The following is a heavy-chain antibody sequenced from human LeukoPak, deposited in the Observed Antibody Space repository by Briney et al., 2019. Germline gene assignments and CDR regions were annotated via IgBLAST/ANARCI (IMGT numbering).Heavy chain of an antibody. J-gene: IGHJ4*02. V-gene: IGHV3-48*03. CDR2: ISSSGSTI. CDR1: GFTFSSYE. Sequence: PGGSLRLSCAASGFTFSSYEMNWVRQAPGKGLEWVSYISSSGSTIYYADSVEGRFTISRDNAKNPQYLQMNSLRAEDTAVYYCARGAGGYFDYWGQGTLVTVSS. CDR3: ARGAGGYFDY. D-gene: IGHD3-10*01.